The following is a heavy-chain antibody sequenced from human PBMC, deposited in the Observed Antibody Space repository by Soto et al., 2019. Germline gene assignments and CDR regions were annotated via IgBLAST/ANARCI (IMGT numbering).Heavy chain of an antibody. J-gene: IGHJ4*02. CDR1: GGSISGGNW. CDR3: ARLGPYGDSDC. Sequence: QVQLRESGPGLVNPSGTLSLTCTVSGGSISGGNWWRWVRHAPGKGLEGLREIHYNEATVYNPSLNSRVTTSTDRSKNQFSLRSTSVIPADTTVFYCARLGPYGDSDCLAQGIVVTFHS. V-gene: IGHV4-4*02. D-gene: IGHD3-10*01. CDR2: IHYNEAT.